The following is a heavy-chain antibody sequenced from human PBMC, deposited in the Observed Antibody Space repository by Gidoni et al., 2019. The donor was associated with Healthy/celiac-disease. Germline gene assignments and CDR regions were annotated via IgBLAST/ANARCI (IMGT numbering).Heavy chain of an antibody. CDR2: IYPGDSDT. D-gene: IGHD4-17*01. J-gene: IGHJ3*02. CDR3: ARHGSFTVTKGGAFDI. CDR1: GYSFPSYW. V-gene: IGHV5-51*01. Sequence: VQLLQSGAEVKKPGESLQISGKGSGYSFPSYWIGWVRQMPGKGLEWMGIIYPGDSDTRYRPSFQGQVTISADKSISTAYLQWSSLKASDTAMYYCARHGSFTVTKGGAFDIWGQGTMVTVSS.